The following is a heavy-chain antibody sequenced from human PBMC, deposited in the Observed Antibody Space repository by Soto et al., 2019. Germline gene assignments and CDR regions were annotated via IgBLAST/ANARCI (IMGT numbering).Heavy chain of an antibody. CDR2: INHSGST. CDR1: GGSFSGYY. V-gene: IGHV4-34*01. CDR3: ARTPLYSTKHRYYYGMDV. Sequence: SETLSLTCAVYGGSFSGYYWSWIRQPPGKGLEWIGEINHSGSTNHNPSLKSRVTISVDTSKNQFSLKLSSVTAADTAVYYCARTPLYSTKHRYYYGMDVWGQGTTVTVSS. J-gene: IGHJ6*02. D-gene: IGHD6-13*01.